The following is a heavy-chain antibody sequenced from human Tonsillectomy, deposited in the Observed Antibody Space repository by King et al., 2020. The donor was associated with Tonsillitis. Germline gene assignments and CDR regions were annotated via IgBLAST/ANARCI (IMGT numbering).Heavy chain of an antibody. J-gene: IGHJ4*02. V-gene: IGHV3-23*04. CDR2: VSGSGGST. CDR1: GFTFSSYA. D-gene: IGHD6-19*01. CDR3: AKDVAMAGGVLYFDY. Sequence: VQLVESGGGLVQPGGSLRLSCAASGFTFSSYAMSWVRQAPGKGLEWVSAVSGSGGSTYDADSVKGRFTISRDNSKNTLHLQMNSLRAEDTAVYYCAKDVAMAGGVLYFDYWGQGTLVTVSS.